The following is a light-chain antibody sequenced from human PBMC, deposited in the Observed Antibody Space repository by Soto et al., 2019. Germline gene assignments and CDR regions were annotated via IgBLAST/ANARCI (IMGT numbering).Light chain of an antibody. CDR1: SIDVGANNY. Sequence: QSALTQPASVSGSPGQPITISCTGTSIDVGANNYVSWYQHHPGKAPKLLIYEVSNRPSGVSSRFSGSKSGNTASLTISGLQAEDEADYYCSSYINSITFVVFGGGTKLTVL. CDR3: SSYINSITFVV. V-gene: IGLV2-14*01. J-gene: IGLJ2*01. CDR2: EVS.